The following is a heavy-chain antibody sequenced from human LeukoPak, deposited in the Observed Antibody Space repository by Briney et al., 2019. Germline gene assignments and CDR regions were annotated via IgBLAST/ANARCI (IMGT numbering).Heavy chain of an antibody. D-gene: IGHD3-10*01. CDR1: GFTLSNYW. J-gene: IGHJ4*02. V-gene: IGHV3-7*01. Sequence: PGRSLRLSCAASGFTLSNYWMTWIRQAPGKGLEWVAHNKEDGTIKDYMDSVKGRFTISRDNTKNSLFLQLSSLRAEDTAVYYCVRDRGWFHFDLWGQGTLVTVSS. CDR3: VRDRGWFHFDL. CDR2: NKEDGTIK.